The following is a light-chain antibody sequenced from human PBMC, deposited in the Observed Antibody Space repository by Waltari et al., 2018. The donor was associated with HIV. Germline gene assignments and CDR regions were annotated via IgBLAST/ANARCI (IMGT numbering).Light chain of an antibody. CDR1: SSDVGASHF. CDR2: DVS. Sequence: QSALTQPASVSGSPGQSITISCTGTSSDVGASHFVSWYQQHPGKAPKLMIYDVSSRPSGVSDRFSGSKSGNTASLTISGLQAEDEADYYCGSYTSSSTLVFGGGTKLTVL. J-gene: IGLJ3*02. CDR3: GSYTSSSTLV. V-gene: IGLV2-14*03.